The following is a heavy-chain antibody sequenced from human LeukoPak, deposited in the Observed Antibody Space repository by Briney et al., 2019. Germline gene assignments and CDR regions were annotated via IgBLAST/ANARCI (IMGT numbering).Heavy chain of an antibody. V-gene: IGHV3-21*05. Sequence: GGSLRLSCAASGFTFSSYSMNWIRQAPGKGLEWVSYITSTSSYRNYADSVRGRFTISRDNAKNALFLQMNSLRAEDTAVYYCARAQYYLDSWGQGTLVTVSS. CDR2: ITSTSSYR. J-gene: IGHJ4*02. CDR1: GFTFSSYS. CDR3: ARAQYYLDS.